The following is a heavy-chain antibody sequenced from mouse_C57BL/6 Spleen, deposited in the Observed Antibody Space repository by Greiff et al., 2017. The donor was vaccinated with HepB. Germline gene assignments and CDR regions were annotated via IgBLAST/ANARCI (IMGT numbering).Heavy chain of an antibody. CDR3: ASDGGSTVPYWYFDV. J-gene: IGHJ1*03. D-gene: IGHD1-1*02. CDR2: ISDGGSYT. V-gene: IGHV5-4*03. CDR1: GFTFSSYA. Sequence: EVKVVESGGGLVKPGGSLKLSCAASGFTFSSYAMSWVRQTPEKRLEWVATISDGGSYTYYPDNVKGRFTISRDNAKNNLYLQMSHLKSEDTAMYYCASDGGSTVPYWYFDVWGTGTTVTVSS.